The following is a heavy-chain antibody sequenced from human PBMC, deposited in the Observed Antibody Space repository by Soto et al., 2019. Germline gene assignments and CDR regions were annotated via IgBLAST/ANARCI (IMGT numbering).Heavy chain of an antibody. V-gene: IGHV3-49*03. D-gene: IGHD3-3*01. CDR3: TRDGPITIFGVVIMTGMIADWFDP. J-gene: IGHJ5*02. Sequence: PGGSLRLSCTASGFTFGDYAMSWFRQAPGKGLEWVGFIRSKAYGGTTEYAASVKGRFTISRDDSKSIAYLQMNSLKTEDTAVYYCTRDGPITIFGVVIMTGMIADWFDPWGQGTLVTVSS. CDR2: IRSKAYGGTT. CDR1: GFTFGDYA.